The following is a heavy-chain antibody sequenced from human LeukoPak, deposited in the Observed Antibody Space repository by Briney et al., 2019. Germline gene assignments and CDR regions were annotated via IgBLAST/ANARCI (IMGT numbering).Heavy chain of an antibody. Sequence: SETLSLTCTVSGGSISSSSYYWGWIRQPPGMGLEWIGNIYYSGSTNYNPSLKSRVTISVDTSKTQFSLKLNSVTAADTAVYYCAREKSGPYYYYGLDDWGQGTTVTVSS. CDR1: GGSISSSSYY. D-gene: IGHD3-3*01. CDR3: AREKSGPYYYYGLDD. CDR2: IYYSGST. J-gene: IGHJ6*02. V-gene: IGHV4-39*07.